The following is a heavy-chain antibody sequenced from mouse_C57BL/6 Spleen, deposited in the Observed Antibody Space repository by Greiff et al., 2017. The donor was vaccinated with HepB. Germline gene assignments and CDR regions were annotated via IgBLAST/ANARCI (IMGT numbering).Heavy chain of an antibody. CDR3: ARDLYSKTFAY. CDR1: GYSITSGYY. D-gene: IGHD2-5*01. Sequence: EVKLMESGPGLVKPSQSLSLTCSVTGYSITSGYYWNWIRQFPGNKLEWMGYISYDGSNNYNPSLKNRISITRDTSKNQFFLKLNSVTTEDTATYYCARDLYSKTFAYWGQGTLVTVSA. V-gene: IGHV3-6*01. CDR2: ISYDGSN. J-gene: IGHJ3*01.